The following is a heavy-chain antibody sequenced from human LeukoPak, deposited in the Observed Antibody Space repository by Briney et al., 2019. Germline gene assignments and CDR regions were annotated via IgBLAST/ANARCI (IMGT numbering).Heavy chain of an antibody. J-gene: IGHJ4*02. Sequence: PGGSLRLSCAASGFTFSSYAMSWVRQAPGKGLEWVSAISGSGGSTYYADSVRGRFTISRDNSKNTLYLQMNSLRAEDTAVYYCAKATDGGDDPNFDYWGQGTLVTVSS. CDR1: GFTFSSYA. D-gene: IGHD2-21*02. CDR2: ISGSGGST. CDR3: AKATDGGDDPNFDY. V-gene: IGHV3-23*01.